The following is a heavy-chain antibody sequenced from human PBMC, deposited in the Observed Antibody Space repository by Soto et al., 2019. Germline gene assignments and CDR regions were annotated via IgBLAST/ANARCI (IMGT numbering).Heavy chain of an antibody. CDR1: GFSLSTSGAA. V-gene: IGHV2-5*02. Sequence: QITLKESGPTLVKPTQTLTLTCTFSGFSLSTSGAAVGWIRQPPGRALEWLALIYWDGDRCYNPSLQSRLTIDKDTSRNQVALTLTSVDPADTATYYCAHRATMTIFGLIIDNGVWFDPWGQGTLVIVSS. CDR3: AHRATMTIFGLIIDNGVWFDP. CDR2: IYWDGDR. J-gene: IGHJ5*02. D-gene: IGHD3-3*01.